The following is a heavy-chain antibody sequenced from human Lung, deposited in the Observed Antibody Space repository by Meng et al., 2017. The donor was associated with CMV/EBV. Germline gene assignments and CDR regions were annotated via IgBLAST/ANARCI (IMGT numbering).Heavy chain of an antibody. CDR3: ARDFSLYRTSGVQ. D-gene: IGHD2-8*01. CDR2: ISPTTGYT. J-gene: IGHJ4*02. CDR1: GFTFSDYY. V-gene: IGHV3-11*05. Sequence: QVQLVEFGGXXVKPGXSVRLSCSGSGFTFSDYYMSWIRQAPGKGLEWVSYISPTTGYTEYADSVKGRFTISRDNAKNSLFLQMNSLRSEDTAVYYCARDFSLYRTSGVQWGQGTLVTVSS.